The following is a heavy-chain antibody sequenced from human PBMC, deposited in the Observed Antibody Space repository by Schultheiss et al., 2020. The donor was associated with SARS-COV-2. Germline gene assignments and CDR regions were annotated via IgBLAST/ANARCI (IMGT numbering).Heavy chain of an antibody. Sequence: GESLKISCAASGFTFTNAWMSWFRQAPGKGLEWVGFIRSKAYGGTTEYAASVQGRFTISRDDSNSIAYLQMNSLKTEDTAVYYCARDSVTPYIAVAGISVLWGQGTLVTVSS. J-gene: IGHJ4*02. V-gene: IGHV3-49*03. D-gene: IGHD6-19*01. CDR1: GFTFTNAW. CDR3: ARDSVTPYIAVAGISVL. CDR2: IRSKAYGGTT.